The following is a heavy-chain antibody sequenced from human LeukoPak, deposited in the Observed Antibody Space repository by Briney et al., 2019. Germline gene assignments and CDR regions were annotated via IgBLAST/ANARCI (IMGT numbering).Heavy chain of an antibody. Sequence: PSETLSLTCAVYGGSFSGYYWSWIRQAPGKGLEWVSVIYSGGSTYYADSVKGRFTISRDNSKSTLYIQMNSLRAEDTAVYYCARGDSSGWYFDYWGQGTLVTVSS. J-gene: IGHJ4*02. CDR2: IYSGGST. D-gene: IGHD6-19*01. CDR1: GGSFSGYY. V-gene: IGHV3-53*01. CDR3: ARGDSSGWYFDY.